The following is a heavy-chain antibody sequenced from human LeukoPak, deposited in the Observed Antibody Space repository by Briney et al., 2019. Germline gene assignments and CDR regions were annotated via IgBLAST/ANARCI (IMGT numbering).Heavy chain of an antibody. CDR1: GYSFTNTW. Sequence: GESLKISCKGSGYSFTNTWIGWVRLMPGKGLEWMGTIYPLDSDTRYSPSFQGQVTSSADKSITTAYLQWSSLSASDTAMYYCSTVNGSHWFFDYWGQGTLVTVSS. D-gene: IGHD3-10*01. CDR3: STVNGSHWFFDY. J-gene: IGHJ4*02. CDR2: IYPLDSDT. V-gene: IGHV5-51*01.